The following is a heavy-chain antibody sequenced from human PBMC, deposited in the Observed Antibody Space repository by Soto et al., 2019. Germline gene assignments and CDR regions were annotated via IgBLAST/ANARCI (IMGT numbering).Heavy chain of an antibody. V-gene: IGHV4-34*01. Sequence: QVQLQQWGAGLLKPSETLSLTCAVYGGSFSGYYWSWIRQPPGKGLEWIGEINHSGSTNYNPPLKSRVTISVDTSKNQFSLKLSSVTAADTAVYYCASRHWGRPAAPRSSFDYWGQGTLVTVSS. J-gene: IGHJ4*02. CDR1: GGSFSGYY. CDR3: ASRHWGRPAAPRSSFDY. D-gene: IGHD2-2*01. CDR2: INHSGST.